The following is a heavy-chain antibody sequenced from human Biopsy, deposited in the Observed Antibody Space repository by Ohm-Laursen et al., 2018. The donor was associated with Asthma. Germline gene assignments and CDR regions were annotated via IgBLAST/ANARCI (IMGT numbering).Heavy chain of an antibody. V-gene: IGHV4-34*01. CDR3: ARHWDWGSFFDY. Sequence: TLSLTCTISGGSFTHYFWMWIRQPPGKGLEWIGEINYRGDTNYNPSLESRVSISVDTSTYHFSLKLSSVTAADTAVYYCARHWDWGSFFDYWGQGTPVTVSS. D-gene: IGHD7-27*01. CDR1: GGSFTHYF. CDR2: INYRGDT. J-gene: IGHJ4*02.